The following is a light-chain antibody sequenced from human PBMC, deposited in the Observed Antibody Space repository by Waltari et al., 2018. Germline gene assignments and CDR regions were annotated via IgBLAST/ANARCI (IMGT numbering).Light chain of an antibody. CDR3: AAWDDSLNGWV. Sequence: QSVLTQSPSASGTPGQRVTISCSGSSPNIGSNTVNWYKQVPGTDPKLLISTNNQRPSGVPDRFSGSKSGTSASLAISGLQSEDEADYFCAAWDDSLNGWVFGGGTKLSVL. CDR1: SPNIGSNT. V-gene: IGLV1-44*01. J-gene: IGLJ3*02. CDR2: TNN.